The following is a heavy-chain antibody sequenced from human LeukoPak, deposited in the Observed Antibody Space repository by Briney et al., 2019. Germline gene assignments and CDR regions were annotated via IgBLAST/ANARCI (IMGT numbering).Heavy chain of an antibody. CDR2: IYSGGST. J-gene: IGHJ4*02. V-gene: IGHV3-53*01. CDR3: AKAVAASWYYFDY. D-gene: IGHD2-15*01. CDR1: GFTVSTTY. Sequence: GGSLRLSCAATGFTVSTTYMSWVRQAPGKGLEWVSIIYSGGSTYYADSVKGRFTISRDNSKNTLYLQMNTLRTEDTAVYYCAKAVAASWYYFDYWGQGTLVTVSS.